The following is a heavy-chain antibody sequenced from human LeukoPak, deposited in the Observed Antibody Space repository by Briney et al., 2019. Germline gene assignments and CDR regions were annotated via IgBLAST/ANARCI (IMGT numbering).Heavy chain of an antibody. CDR1: GFTFTSYA. V-gene: IGHV3-23*01. J-gene: IGHJ5*02. CDR2: ISGSGGTT. Sequence: GGSLRLSCAASGFTFTSYAMSWVRQAPGQGREWVTTISGSGGTTYYADSVKGRFTISRDNSKNTLSLHLNSLRAEDTAVYSCAKNGEVLSWFDPWGQGTLVTVSS. D-gene: IGHD3-10*01. CDR3: AKNGEVLSWFDP.